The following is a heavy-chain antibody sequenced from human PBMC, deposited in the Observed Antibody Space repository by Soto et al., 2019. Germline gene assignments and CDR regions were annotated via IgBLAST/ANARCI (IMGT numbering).Heavy chain of an antibody. Sequence: PSETLSLTCAVYGGSFRGYFWSWLRQPPGKGLEWIGEINHRGLTKYNPSIKSRVTISVDTSKNQFSLNLSSVTAADTAVYFCARGALLSSGNYGFFDFWGQGSLVTVSS. D-gene: IGHD4-4*01. CDR2: INHRGLT. CDR1: GGSFRGYF. V-gene: IGHV4-34*01. CDR3: ARGALLSSGNYGFFDF. J-gene: IGHJ4*02.